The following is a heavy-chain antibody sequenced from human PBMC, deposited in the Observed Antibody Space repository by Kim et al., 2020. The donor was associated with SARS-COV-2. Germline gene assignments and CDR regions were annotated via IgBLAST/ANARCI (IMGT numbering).Heavy chain of an antibody. CDR3: ALLGVTVVPAASPLDY. J-gene: IGHJ4*02. D-gene: IGHD2-2*01. CDR1: GYTFTGYY. CDR2: INPNSGGT. V-gene: IGHV1-2*06. Sequence: ASVKVSCKASGYTFTGYYIHWVRQAPGQGLEWMGRINPNSGGTNYAQKFQGRVTMTRDTSISTAYMELSRLRSDDTAVYYCALLGVTVVPAASPLDYWGQGTLVTVSS.